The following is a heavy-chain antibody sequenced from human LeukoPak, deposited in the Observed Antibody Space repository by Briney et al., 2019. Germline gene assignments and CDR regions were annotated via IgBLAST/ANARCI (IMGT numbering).Heavy chain of an antibody. Sequence: PSETLSLTCVVSGASVSSSHWNWIRQLPGKGREWIGCLSYTGKTDYNPSLTSRVTISLDTYKKQVSLKLRSVTAPDTAVYYCSEGYFEPFAHWGQGTLVTVSS. CDR3: SEGYFEPFAH. CDR2: LSYTGKT. CDR1: GASVSSSH. V-gene: IGHV4-59*02. D-gene: IGHD2/OR15-2a*01. J-gene: IGHJ4*02.